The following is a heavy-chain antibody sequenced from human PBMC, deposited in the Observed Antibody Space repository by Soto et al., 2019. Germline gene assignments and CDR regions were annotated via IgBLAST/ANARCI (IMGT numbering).Heavy chain of an antibody. V-gene: IGHV1-69*12. CDR1: GGTFGNSA. D-gene: IGHD5-12*01. Sequence: QVQLVQSGAEVKKPGSSVTVSCKASGGTFGNSAISWVRQAPGQGLEWMGGISTIFPTPDYAQKFQGRVTITADESTSTAYMELTSLRSEDTAVYYCAREKYRLLLGGNYYYAMDVRGQGTTVTVSS. CDR3: AREKYRLLLGGNYYYAMDV. CDR2: ISTIFPTP. J-gene: IGHJ6*02.